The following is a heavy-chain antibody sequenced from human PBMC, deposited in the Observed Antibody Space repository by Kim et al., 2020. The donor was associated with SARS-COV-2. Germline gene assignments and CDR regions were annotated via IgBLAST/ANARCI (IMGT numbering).Heavy chain of an antibody. V-gene: IGHV4-4*02. D-gene: IGHD4-17*01. CDR1: GDSISNRNW. CDR2: IYHSGTT. CDR3: ARSKPTREGDYTLGY. J-gene: IGHJ4*02. Sequence: SETLSLTCAVSGDSISNRNWWSWVRQPPGKGLEWIGEIYHSGTTNYNPSLKSRVTMSLDKSRNQISLQLNSVTAADTAIYYCARSKPTREGDYTLGYWGQGTPVTVSS.